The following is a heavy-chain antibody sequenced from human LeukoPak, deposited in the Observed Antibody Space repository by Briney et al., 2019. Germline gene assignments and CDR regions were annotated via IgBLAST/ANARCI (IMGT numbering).Heavy chain of an antibody. CDR3: ASNSAAAGVY. J-gene: IGHJ4*02. D-gene: IGHD6-13*01. V-gene: IGHV4-59*12. CDR1: GGSITNYY. Sequence: SETLSLTCTVSGGSITNYYWSWIRQSPGKGLEWIGYIRYTGTTNYNPSLKSRVTISSDTSKNQFSLKLTSVTAADTAVYYCASNSAAAGVYWGQGPLVTVSS. CDR2: IRYTGTT.